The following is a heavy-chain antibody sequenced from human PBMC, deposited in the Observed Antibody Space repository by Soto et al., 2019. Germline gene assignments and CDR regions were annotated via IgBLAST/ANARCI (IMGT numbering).Heavy chain of an antibody. CDR3: AKAGQIWGSYRDASDI. J-gene: IGHJ3*02. CDR2: ISGSGGST. D-gene: IGHD3-16*02. CDR1: GFTFSSYA. Sequence: EVQLLESGGGLVQPGGSLRLSCAASGFTFSSYAMSWVRQAPGKGLEWVSAISGSGGSTYYADSVKGRFTISRDNSKNTLYLQMSSLGAEDTAVYYCAKAGQIWGSYRDASDIWGQGTMGTVSS. V-gene: IGHV3-23*01.